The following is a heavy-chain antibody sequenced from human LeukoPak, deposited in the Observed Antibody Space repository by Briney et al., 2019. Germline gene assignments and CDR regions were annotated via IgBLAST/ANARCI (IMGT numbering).Heavy chain of an antibody. Sequence: SETLSLTCTVSGGSISSGGYYWSWIRQHPGKGLEWIGYIYYSGSTYYNPSLKSRVTISVDTSKNQLSLNLSSATAADTAVYYCARMNRYSSSWYKDYWGQGTLVTVSS. J-gene: IGHJ4*02. V-gene: IGHV4-31*03. CDR3: ARMNRYSSSWYKDY. CDR1: GGSISSGGYY. CDR2: IYYSGST. D-gene: IGHD6-13*01.